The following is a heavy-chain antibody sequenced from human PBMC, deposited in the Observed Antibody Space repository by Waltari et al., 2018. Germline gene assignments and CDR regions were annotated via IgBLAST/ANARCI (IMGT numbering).Heavy chain of an antibody. CDR1: AGSFGAYF. D-gene: IGHD3-22*01. Sequence: QTQLHQWGAGLVKPSETLSLTCAVFAGSFGAYFWTWVRHSPGKGLEWMCEIYHNGHTNYNPSLGRRVTISLDTSKNQFSLKLTSVTAADTAVYYCARGNYHDSPRLDWWGHGNLVTVSS. CDR3: ARGNYHDSPRLDW. J-gene: IGHJ4*01. CDR2: IYHNGHT. V-gene: IGHV4-34*01.